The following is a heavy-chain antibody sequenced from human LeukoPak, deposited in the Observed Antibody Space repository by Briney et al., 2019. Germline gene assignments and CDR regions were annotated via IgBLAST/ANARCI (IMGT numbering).Heavy chain of an antibody. CDR2: INPNSGGT. Sequence: SVKXSCKASGYTFTGYYMHWVRQAPGQGLEWMGWINPNSGGTNYAQKFQGRVTMTRDTSISTAYMELSRLRSDDTAVYYCARGAWELLHNWFDPWGQGTLVTVSS. CDR3: ARGAWELLHNWFDP. J-gene: IGHJ5*02. D-gene: IGHD1-26*01. V-gene: IGHV1-2*02. CDR1: GYTFTGYY.